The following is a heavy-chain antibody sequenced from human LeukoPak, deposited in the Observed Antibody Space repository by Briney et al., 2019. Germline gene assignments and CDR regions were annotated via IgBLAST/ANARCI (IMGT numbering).Heavy chain of an antibody. CDR2: IYYSGST. CDR1: GGSISSYY. V-gene: IGHV4-59*01. CDR3: ARGVGTIFGVLYYMDV. J-gene: IGHJ6*03. D-gene: IGHD3-3*01. Sequence: SETLSLTCTVSGGSISSYYWSWIRQPPGKGLECIGHIYYSGSTNFNPSLKSRVIISVDMSKNQFSLKLSSVTAADTAVYYCARGVGTIFGVLYYMDVWGKGTTVTVSS.